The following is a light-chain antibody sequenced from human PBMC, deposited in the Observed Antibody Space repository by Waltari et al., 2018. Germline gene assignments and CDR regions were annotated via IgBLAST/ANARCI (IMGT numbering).Light chain of an antibody. V-gene: IGKV3-20*01. CDR3: QHYSSSSIT. Sequence: EIVLTQSPGTLSLSPGEGATLSCRASQSISSIYLAWYQQKPGQAPRLLIYGASSRATGILDSFSCSGSGTDFTLTISRLEPEDSAVYYCQHYSSSSITFGQGTRLEIK. CDR2: GAS. CDR1: QSISSIY. J-gene: IGKJ5*01.